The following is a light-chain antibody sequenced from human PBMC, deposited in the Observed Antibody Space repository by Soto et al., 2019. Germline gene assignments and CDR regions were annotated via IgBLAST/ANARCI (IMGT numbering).Light chain of an antibody. CDR1: SSNIGSNT. CDR2: TNN. V-gene: IGLV1-44*01. J-gene: IGLJ2*01. CDR3: AAWDDSLNGPV. Sequence: QSVLTQPPSASGTPGQRVTISCSGSSSNIGSNTVNWYQQLPGTAPKLLIYTNNQRPSGVPDRFSGSKSGTSASLAISGLQSEDEADYHCAAWDDSLNGPVFGGGTKLTDL.